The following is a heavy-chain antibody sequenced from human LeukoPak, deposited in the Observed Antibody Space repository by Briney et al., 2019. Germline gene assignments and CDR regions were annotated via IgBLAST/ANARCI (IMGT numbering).Heavy chain of an antibody. CDR1: GFTFSSYD. D-gene: IGHD3-16*01. CDR3: ARERWGDAFDI. J-gene: IGHJ3*02. V-gene: IGHV3-30*03. Sequence: GGSLRLSCAASGFTFSSYDLHWVRQAPGKGLEWVAGILYGGSNKDYADSVKGRFTISRDNSKNTLYLQMNSLRAEDTAVYYCARERWGDAFDIWGQGTMVTVSS. CDR2: ILYGGSNK.